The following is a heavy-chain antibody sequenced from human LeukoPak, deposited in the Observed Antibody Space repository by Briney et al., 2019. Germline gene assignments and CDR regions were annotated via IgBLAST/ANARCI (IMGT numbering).Heavy chain of an antibody. J-gene: IGHJ6*03. D-gene: IGHD5-18*01. CDR1: GDSISSFY. CDR2: IYFGGST. Sequence: PSETLFLTCNVSGDSISSFYWNWIRQSAGKGLEWIGRIYFGGSTYSSPSLKSRVTMSLDTSKNQFSLKLSSVTAADTAVYYCARSHGPQYSYGLRVGYMDVWGKGTTVTISS. CDR3: ARSHGPQYSYGLRVGYMDV. V-gene: IGHV4-4*07.